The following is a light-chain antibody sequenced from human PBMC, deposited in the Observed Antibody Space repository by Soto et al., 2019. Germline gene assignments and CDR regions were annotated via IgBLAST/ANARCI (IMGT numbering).Light chain of an antibody. Sequence: ETVMTQSPAALSVSPGERATLSCRASQTVYNNLAWYQQKPGQAPRLLIYHASSRATGIPARVSGSGSGTEFTRTISSLQSEDFAVYYCQQYNEWPLTFGGGTKVEIK. CDR3: QQYNEWPLT. J-gene: IGKJ4*01. V-gene: IGKV3-15*01. CDR1: QTVYNN. CDR2: HAS.